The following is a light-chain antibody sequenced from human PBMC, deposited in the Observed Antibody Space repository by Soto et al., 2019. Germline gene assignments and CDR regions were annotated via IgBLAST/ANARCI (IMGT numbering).Light chain of an antibody. CDR1: QPISSN. CDR3: QQYSNWPPLT. CDR2: DAS. Sequence: IVMTQSPATLSVSPGERATLSCRASQPISSNLAWYQQRLGQAPRLLIFDASTRATGIPARFSGSGSGTEFTLTISSLQSEDFAIYYCQQYSNWPPLTFGGGTKVEIK. V-gene: IGKV3-15*01. J-gene: IGKJ4*01.